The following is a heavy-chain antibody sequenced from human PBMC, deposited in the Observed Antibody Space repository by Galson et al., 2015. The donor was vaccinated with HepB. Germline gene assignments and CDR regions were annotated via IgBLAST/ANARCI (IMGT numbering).Heavy chain of an antibody. J-gene: IGHJ6*02. D-gene: IGHD6-6*01. CDR2: IIPIFGTA. Sequence: SVKVSCKASGGTFSSYAISWVRQAPGQGLEWMGGIIPIFGTANYAQKFQGRVTITADKSTSTAYMELSSLRSEDTAVYYCARGGIAARDGAYYYGTDVWGQGTTVTVSS. V-gene: IGHV1-69*06. CDR3: ARGGIAARDGAYYYGTDV. CDR1: GGTFSSYA.